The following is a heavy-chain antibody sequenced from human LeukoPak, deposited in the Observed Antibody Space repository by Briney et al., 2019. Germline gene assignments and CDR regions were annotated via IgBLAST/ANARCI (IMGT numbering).Heavy chain of an antibody. J-gene: IGHJ4*02. CDR3: ARDYADYYGSGSYSYFDY. Sequence: PSGTLSLTCAVSGDSISSSNWWSWVRQPPGKGLEWIGEIYHSGSANYNPSLKSRVTMSVDKSKNQFSLMLKSVTAADTAVYYCARDYADYYGSGSYSYFDYWGQGTLVTVSS. V-gene: IGHV4-4*02. CDR2: IYHSGSA. D-gene: IGHD3-10*01. CDR1: GDSISSSNW.